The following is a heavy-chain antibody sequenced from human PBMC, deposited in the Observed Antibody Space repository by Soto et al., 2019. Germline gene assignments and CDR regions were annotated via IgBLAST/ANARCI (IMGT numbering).Heavy chain of an antibody. V-gene: IGHV3-49*03. CDR2: IRSKAYGGTT. CDR1: GFTFGDYA. CDR3: TREWGYYDSSGYYGMDV. J-gene: IGHJ6*02. D-gene: IGHD3-22*01. Sequence: PGGSLRLSCTASGFTFGDYAMSWFRQAPGEGLGWVGFIRSKAYGGTTEYAASVKGRFTISRDDSKSIAYLQMNSLKTEDTAVYYCTREWGYYDSSGYYGMDVWGQGTTVTVSS.